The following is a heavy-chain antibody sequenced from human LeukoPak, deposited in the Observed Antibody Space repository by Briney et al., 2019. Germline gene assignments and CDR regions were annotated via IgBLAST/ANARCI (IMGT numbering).Heavy chain of an antibody. Sequence: SETLSLTCAVYGGSFSGYYWSWIRQPPGKGLEWIGSIYHSGSTYYNPSLKSRVTMSIDTSKNQFSLKLSSVTAADTALYYCARPRGSYDFDYWGQGTLVTVSS. V-gene: IGHV4-34*01. CDR1: GGSFSGYY. CDR2: IYHSGST. D-gene: IGHD1-26*01. CDR3: ARPRGSYDFDY. J-gene: IGHJ4*02.